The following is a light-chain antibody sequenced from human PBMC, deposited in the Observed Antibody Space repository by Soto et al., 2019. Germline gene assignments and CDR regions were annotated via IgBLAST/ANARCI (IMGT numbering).Light chain of an antibody. J-gene: IGLJ2*01. CDR3: AAWDDSLS. CDR1: SSNIGSNY. Sequence: QSVLTQPPSASGTPGQRVTISCSGSSSNIGSNYVYWYQQLPGTAPKLLIYRNNQRPSGVPDRFSGSKSGTSASLAISGLRSEDEADYYCAAWDDSLSLGGGTKLTVL. V-gene: IGLV1-47*01. CDR2: RNN.